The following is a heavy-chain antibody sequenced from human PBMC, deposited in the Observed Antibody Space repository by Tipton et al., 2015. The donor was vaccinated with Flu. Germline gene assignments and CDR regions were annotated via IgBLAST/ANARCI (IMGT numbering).Heavy chain of an antibody. J-gene: IGHJ6*03. CDR1: GFTFSSYG. D-gene: IGHD3-16*01. CDR3: ARGLSHYYYYYMDV. V-gene: IGHV3-33*01. Sequence: SLRLSCAASGFTFSSYGMHWVRQAPGKGLEWVAVIWYDGSNKYYADSVKGRFTISRDNSKNTLYLQMNSLRAEDTAVYYCARGLSHYYYYYMDVWGKGTTVTVSS. CDR2: IWYDGSNK.